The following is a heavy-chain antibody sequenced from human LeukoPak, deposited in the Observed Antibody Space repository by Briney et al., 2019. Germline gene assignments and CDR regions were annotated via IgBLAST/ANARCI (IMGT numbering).Heavy chain of an antibody. V-gene: IGHV3-30*18. CDR3: AKGRRGSSYVHYFDT. CDR1: GVNFSAYG. J-gene: IGHJ1*01. Sequence: GESLKISCTASGVNFSAYGMHWVRQAPGKGLDWVAVISFHGTNEYYADSVKGRFTISRDNSNNTLYLQMNSVRAEDTAVYYCAKGRRGSSYVHYFDTWGQGTLVTVSS. CDR2: ISFHGTNE. D-gene: IGHD3-22*01.